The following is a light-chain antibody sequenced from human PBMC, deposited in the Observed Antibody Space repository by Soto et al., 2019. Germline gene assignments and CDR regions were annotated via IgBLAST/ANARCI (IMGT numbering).Light chain of an antibody. CDR3: QQYNHYWT. V-gene: IGKV1-5*01. Sequence: IQMTQSPSTLSASVRDRVTITCRASQSISSWLAWYQQKPGKAPKVLIYDASILESGVPSRFSGSGSGTEFSLTIASMQPDDFATYYCQQYNHYWTFGQGTKVDIK. J-gene: IGKJ1*01. CDR1: QSISSW. CDR2: DAS.